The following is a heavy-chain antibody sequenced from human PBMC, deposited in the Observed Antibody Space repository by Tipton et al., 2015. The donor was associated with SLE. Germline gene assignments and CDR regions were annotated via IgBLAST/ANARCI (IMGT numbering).Heavy chain of an antibody. D-gene: IGHD3-3*01. J-gene: IGHJ6*03. Sequence: TLSLTCTVSGGSISSTYHYWGWIRQSPGKGLQWIGSTFYSGTTYHNPSLKSRVTISLDTSMNHFSLSLSSVTAADTAVYYCARDPWGYAFWSGSTLGYMDVWGKGTTVTVSS. V-gene: IGHV4-39*02. CDR1: GGSISSTYHY. CDR3: ARDPWGYAFWSGSTLGYMDV. CDR2: TFYSGTT.